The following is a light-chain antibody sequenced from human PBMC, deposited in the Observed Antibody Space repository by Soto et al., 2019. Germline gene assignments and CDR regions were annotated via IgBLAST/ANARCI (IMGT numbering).Light chain of an antibody. CDR1: SSDVGDYNY. CDR2: DVS. Sequence: QSALTQPASVSGSPGQSITIACTGTSSDVGDYNYVSWYQQHPGKAPKLMIYDVSTRPSGVSNRFSGSKSGSTASLTISGLQAEYEADYYCSSYTSRTTRVFGTGTKLTVL. CDR3: SSYTSRTTRV. V-gene: IGLV2-14*01. J-gene: IGLJ1*01.